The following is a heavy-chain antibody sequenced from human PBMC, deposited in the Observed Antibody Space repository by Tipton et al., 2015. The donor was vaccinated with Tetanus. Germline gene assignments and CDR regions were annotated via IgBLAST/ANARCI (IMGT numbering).Heavy chain of an antibody. CDR2: ISGSGSTI. Sequence: SLRLSCAASGFTFSTYAMSWVRQAPGKGLEWVSVISGSGSTIDYADSVKGRFTISRDNAKNSLYLQMNGLRDDDTAVYFCARDFRPIFGVAHPFDSWGQGTLVTVSS. V-gene: IGHV3-23*01. CDR3: ARDFRPIFGVAHPFDS. J-gene: IGHJ5*01. D-gene: IGHD3-3*01. CDR1: GFTFSTYA.